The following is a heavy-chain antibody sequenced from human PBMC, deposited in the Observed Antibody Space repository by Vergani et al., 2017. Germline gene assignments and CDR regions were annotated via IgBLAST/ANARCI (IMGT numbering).Heavy chain of an antibody. V-gene: IGHV1-2*02. CDR1: GYTFTGYY. Sequence: QVQLVLSGAEVKTPGASVKVFCKASGYTFTGYYMHWVRQAPGQGLEWLGWINPNGGGTNNAQKFQGRVTMTRDKSISTAYMELSTLRSDDTAVYYCAREGYSGSYTKIFDCWGQGTLVTVSS. CDR3: AREGYSGSYTKIFDC. D-gene: IGHD1-26*01. J-gene: IGHJ4*02. CDR2: INPNGGGT.